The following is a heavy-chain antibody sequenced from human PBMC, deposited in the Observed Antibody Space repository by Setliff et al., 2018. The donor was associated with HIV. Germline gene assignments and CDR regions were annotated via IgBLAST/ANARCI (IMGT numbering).Heavy chain of an antibody. J-gene: IGHJ3*02. D-gene: IGHD3-9*01. V-gene: IGHV5-51*01. CDR2: LYPSDSDA. Sequence: GESLKISCKTSGYDFATYWIGWVRQMPGKGLEWMGVLYPSDSDAIYSPTFQGRVTISADKATNTAYLQWASLKSSDTAIYYCVRPLVIAFDTPDIWGQGTMVTVSS. CDR1: GYDFATYW. CDR3: VRPLVIAFDTPDI.